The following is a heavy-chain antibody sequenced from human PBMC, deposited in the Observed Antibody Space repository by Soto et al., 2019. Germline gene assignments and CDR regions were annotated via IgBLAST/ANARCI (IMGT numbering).Heavy chain of an antibody. D-gene: IGHD5-12*01. CDR1: GYTFTSFG. V-gene: IGHV1-18*01. CDR3: ARWLQLRPLDY. CDR2: ITVYNGNT. J-gene: IGHJ4*02. Sequence: ASVKVSCKASGYTFTSFGIGWVRQAPGQGLEYMGWITVYNGNTNYAQKFQDRVTMTVDTSTNTAYMELRSLKSADTVVYYCARWLQLRPLDYWVQGTLVTVSS.